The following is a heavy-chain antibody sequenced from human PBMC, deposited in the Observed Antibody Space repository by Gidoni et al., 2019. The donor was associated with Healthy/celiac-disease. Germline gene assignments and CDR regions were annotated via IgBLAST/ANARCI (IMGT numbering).Heavy chain of an antibody. V-gene: IGHV3-7*01. J-gene: IGHJ4*02. CDR3: ARVQARGLPVAGSSGYYYVYYFDY. CDR2: IKQEGSEK. CDR1: GFTFSSYW. Sequence: EVQLVESGGGLVQPGGSLRRSCAAAGFTFSSYWMSWVRQAPGKGLEWVANIKQEGSEKYYVDSVKGRFTISRDNAKNSLYLQMNSLRAEDTAVYYCARVQARGLPVAGSSGYYYVYYFDYWGQGTLVTVSS. D-gene: IGHD3-22*01.